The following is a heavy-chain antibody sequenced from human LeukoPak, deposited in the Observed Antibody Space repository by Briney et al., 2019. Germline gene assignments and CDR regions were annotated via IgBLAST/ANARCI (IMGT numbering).Heavy chain of an antibody. J-gene: IGHJ4*02. V-gene: IGHV4-59*01. CDR3: ARDLSITPDY. D-gene: IGHD3-10*01. CDR1: GGSINDYY. CDR2: IYYSGST. Sequence: SETLSLTCTVSGGSINDYYWNWIRQPPGKGLEWIGYIYYSGSTNYNPSLKSRVTISVDTSKTRFSLRLSSVTAADTAVYYCARDLSITPDYWGQGTLVTVSS.